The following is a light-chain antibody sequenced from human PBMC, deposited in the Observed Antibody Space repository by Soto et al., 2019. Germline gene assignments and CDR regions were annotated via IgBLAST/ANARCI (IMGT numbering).Light chain of an antibody. CDR2: GAS. Sequence: EIVMTQSPATLSVSPGERATLSCRASQSVSINLAWYQQKPGQAPRLLIYGASTRATSIPARFSGIGSGTDFTLTISSLQSEDFAVYYCQQYNNCPPITFVGGTKVEIK. V-gene: IGKV3-15*01. CDR3: QQYNNCPPIT. J-gene: IGKJ4*01. CDR1: QSVSIN.